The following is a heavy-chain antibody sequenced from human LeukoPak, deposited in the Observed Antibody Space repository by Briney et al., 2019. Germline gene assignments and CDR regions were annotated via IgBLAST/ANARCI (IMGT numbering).Heavy chain of an antibody. CDR3: AREGSSSSFDP. J-gene: IGHJ5*02. CDR2: IWYDGSNK. V-gene: IGHV3-33*08. CDR1: GFTFSSYA. Sequence: GRSLSLSCAASGFTFSSYAMHWVRQAPGKGLEWVAVIWYDGSNKYYVDSVKGRFTISRDNSKNTLYLQMNSLRAEDTAVYYCAREGSSSSFDPWGQGTLVTVSS. D-gene: IGHD3-10*01.